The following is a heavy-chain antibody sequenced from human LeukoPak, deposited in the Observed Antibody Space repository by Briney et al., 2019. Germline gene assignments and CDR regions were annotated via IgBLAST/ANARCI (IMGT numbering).Heavy chain of an antibody. Sequence: SGPALVKPTQTLTLTCTFSGFSLSTSGMCVSWIRQPPGKALEWLALIDWYDDKYYSPSLTTRLTISKDTSKNQVVLTMTNMDPVDTATYYCARQTTVTTSLDYWGQGTLVTVSS. J-gene: IGHJ4*02. D-gene: IGHD4-17*01. CDR1: GFSLSTSGMC. CDR3: ARQTTVTTSLDY. V-gene: IGHV2-70*01. CDR2: IDWYDDK.